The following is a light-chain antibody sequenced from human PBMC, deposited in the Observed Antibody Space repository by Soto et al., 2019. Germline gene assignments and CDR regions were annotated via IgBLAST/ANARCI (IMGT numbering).Light chain of an antibody. Sequence: QSALTQPASVSRSPGQSITISCTGTSSDVGGYNYVSWYQQHPGKAPKLMIYDVSDRPSGVSNRFSGSKSGNTASLTISGLQAEDEADYYCRSYTSSSTRVFGTGTKLTVL. CDR1: SSDVGGYNY. J-gene: IGLJ1*01. CDR3: RSYTSSSTRV. CDR2: DVS. V-gene: IGLV2-14*01.